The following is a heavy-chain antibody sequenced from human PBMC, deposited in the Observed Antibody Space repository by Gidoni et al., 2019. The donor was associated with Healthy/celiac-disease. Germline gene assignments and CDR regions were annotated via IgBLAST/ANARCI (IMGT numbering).Heavy chain of an antibody. CDR3: ARDPGYSYGKGLDY. CDR2: IIPIFGTA. V-gene: IGHV1-69*01. CDR1: GVTFSSYA. Sequence: QVQLVQSGAEGKKPGSSVKVSCKASGVTFSSYAISWVRQAPGQGLEWMGVIIPIFGTANYAQKFQGRVTITADESTSTAYMELSSLRSEDTAVYYCARDPGYSYGKGLDYWGQGTLVTVSS. D-gene: IGHD5-18*01. J-gene: IGHJ4*02.